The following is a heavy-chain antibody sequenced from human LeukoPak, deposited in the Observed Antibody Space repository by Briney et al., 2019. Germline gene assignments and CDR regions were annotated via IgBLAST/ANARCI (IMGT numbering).Heavy chain of an antibody. CDR1: GFAFSAYW. D-gene: IGHD3-16*01. J-gene: IGHJ4*02. CDR3: VGDLILVWTPGDDFDF. CDR2: INEDATTI. Sequence: GGSLRPSCAASGFAFSAYWMHWVRQAPGKGLEWVSRINEDATTITYADSVKGRFIISRDNSKKSLYLQMNNLRAEDTAVYYCVGDLILVWTPGDDFDFWGQGTLVIVSS. V-gene: IGHV3-74*01.